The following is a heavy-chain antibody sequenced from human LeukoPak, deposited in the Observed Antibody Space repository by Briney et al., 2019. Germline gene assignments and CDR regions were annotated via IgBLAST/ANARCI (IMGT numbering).Heavy chain of an antibody. V-gene: IGHV4-4*07. CDR2: FYTSATP. D-gene: IGHD2-21*01. CDR1: GGSMSGWY. Sequence: SETLSLTCAVSGGSMSGWYWSWIRQPAGKGLEWIGRFYTSATPNYNPSLKSRVTISVDTSRNQFSLKLSSVTAADTAVYYCARGGIPDYWGQGILVTVSS. J-gene: IGHJ4*02. CDR3: ARGGIPDY.